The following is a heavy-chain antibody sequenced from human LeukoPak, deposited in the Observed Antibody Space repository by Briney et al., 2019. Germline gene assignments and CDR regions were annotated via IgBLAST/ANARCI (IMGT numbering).Heavy chain of an antibody. Sequence: PSQTLSLTCTVSGGSISSGSYHWSWIRQPAGKGLGWIGRIYTSGSTNYNPSLKSRVTISVDTSKNQFSLKLSSVTAADTAVYYCALKTVAGTFDIWGQGTMVTVSS. CDR1: GGSISSGSYH. J-gene: IGHJ3*02. V-gene: IGHV4-61*02. D-gene: IGHD6-19*01. CDR2: IYTSGST. CDR3: ALKTVAGTFDI.